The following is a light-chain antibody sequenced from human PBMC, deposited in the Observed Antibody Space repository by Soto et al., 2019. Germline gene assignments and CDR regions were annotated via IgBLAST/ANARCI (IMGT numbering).Light chain of an antibody. V-gene: IGKV3-11*01. CDR1: QSVSSY. J-gene: IGKJ5*01. Sequence: NVFSVSPATLALSTGAKATLSYRASQSVSSYLGWYQQKPGQASRLLSYDVSDRATGIPARFSGSGSGTDFTLTISSLEPEDFAVYYCQHRYNWLIAFGQGTRLEIK. CDR3: QHRYNWLIA. CDR2: DVS.